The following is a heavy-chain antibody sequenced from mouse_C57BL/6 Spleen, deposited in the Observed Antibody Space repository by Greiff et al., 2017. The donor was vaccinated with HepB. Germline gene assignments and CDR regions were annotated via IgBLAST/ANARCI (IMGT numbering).Heavy chain of an antibody. D-gene: IGHD3-1*01. V-gene: IGHV1-82*01. CDR1: GYAFSSSW. Sequence: VQLQQSGPELVKPGASVKISCKASGYAFSSSWMNWVKQRPGKGLEWIGRIYPGDGDTNYNGKFKGKATLTADKSSSTAYMQLSSLTSEDSAVYFCARSGDPFYYFDYWGQGTTLTVSS. J-gene: IGHJ2*01. CDR3: ARSGDPFYYFDY. CDR2: IYPGDGDT.